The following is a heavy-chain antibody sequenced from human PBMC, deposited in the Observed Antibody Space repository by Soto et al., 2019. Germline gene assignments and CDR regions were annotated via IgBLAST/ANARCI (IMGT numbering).Heavy chain of an antibody. J-gene: IGHJ5*02. CDR2: ISWDGYST. V-gene: IGHV3-43*01. CDR1: GFTFDDYT. CDR3: AKDIAYRGYGGFDP. D-gene: IGHD5-12*01. Sequence: GGSLRLSCAASGFTFDDYTMHWVRQAPGEGLEWVSLISWDGYSTYYTDSVKGRFTISRDNSRNSLYLQMNSLRTEDTALYYCAKDIAYRGYGGFDPWGLGTLVTVS.